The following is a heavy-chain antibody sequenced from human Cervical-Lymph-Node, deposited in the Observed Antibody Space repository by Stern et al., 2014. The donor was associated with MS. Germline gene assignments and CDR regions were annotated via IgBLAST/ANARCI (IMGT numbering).Heavy chain of an antibody. CDR2: IFPLASDP. CDR3: ARHVQGFDY. Sequence: EVQLVESGAEVKKPGESLKISCKLSGNSFTIYYIAWVRQMPGKGLEWMGVIFPLASDPTSSPSFQGQVTISADKSITTAYLQWSSLRASDTAMYYCARHVQGFDYWGQGTLVTVSS. J-gene: IGHJ4*02. CDR1: GNSFTIYY. V-gene: IGHV5-51*01.